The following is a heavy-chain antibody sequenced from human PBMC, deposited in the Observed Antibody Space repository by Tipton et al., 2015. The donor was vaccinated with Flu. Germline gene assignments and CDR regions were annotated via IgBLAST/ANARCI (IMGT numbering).Heavy chain of an antibody. D-gene: IGHD3-10*01. CDR1: GGPISSGGDY. J-gene: IGHJ4*02. CDR3: ARSTYYYGSGSSDY. Sequence: TLSLTCTVSGGPISSGGDYWSWIRQHPGKGLEWIGCISHTGRTYYNPSLKSRVTISVDTAKNQFSQRLNSVTASDTAVYYCARSTYYYGSGSSDYWGQGTLVTVSS. CDR2: ISHTGRT. V-gene: IGHV4-39*07.